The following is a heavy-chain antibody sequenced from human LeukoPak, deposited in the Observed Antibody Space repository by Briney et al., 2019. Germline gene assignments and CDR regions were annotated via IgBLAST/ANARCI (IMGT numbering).Heavy chain of an antibody. Sequence: GGSLRLSCAASGFTVSSNYMSWVRQAPGKGLVWASVIYSGGSTYYADSVKGRFTISRDNSKNTLYLQMNSLRAEDTAVYYCASTDTAMAPFDYWGQGTLVTVSS. CDR3: ASTDTAMAPFDY. V-gene: IGHV3-53*01. J-gene: IGHJ4*02. D-gene: IGHD5-18*01. CDR2: IYSGGST. CDR1: GFTVSSNY.